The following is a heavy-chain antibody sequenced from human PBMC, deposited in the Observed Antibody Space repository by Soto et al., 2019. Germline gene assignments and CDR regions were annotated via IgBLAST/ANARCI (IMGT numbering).Heavy chain of an antibody. Sequence: QVQLVESGGGVVQPGRSLRLSCAASGFTFSSYAMHWVRQAPGKGLEWVAVISYDGSNKYYADSVEGRFTVSRDNSKNRLYLQMNSLRDEDTAVYYCARDVGRVRGAYGMDVWGQGTTVTVSS. CDR2: ISYDGSNK. V-gene: IGHV3-30-3*01. CDR1: GFTFSSYA. D-gene: IGHD3-10*01. J-gene: IGHJ6*02. CDR3: ARDVGRVRGAYGMDV.